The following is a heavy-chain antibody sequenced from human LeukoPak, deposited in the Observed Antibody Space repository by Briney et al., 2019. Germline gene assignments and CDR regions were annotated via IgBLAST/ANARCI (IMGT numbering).Heavy chain of an antibody. V-gene: IGHV3-33*01. D-gene: IGHD2-8*01. Sequence: GRSLRLSCAASGFTFSSYGMHWVRQAPGKGLEWVAVIRYDGSNKYYADSVKGRFTISRDNSKNTLYLQMNSLRAEDTAVYYCARDTDLMVYAVGDGMDVWGQGTTVTVSS. CDR1: GFTFSSYG. J-gene: IGHJ6*02. CDR2: IRYDGSNK. CDR3: ARDTDLMVYAVGDGMDV.